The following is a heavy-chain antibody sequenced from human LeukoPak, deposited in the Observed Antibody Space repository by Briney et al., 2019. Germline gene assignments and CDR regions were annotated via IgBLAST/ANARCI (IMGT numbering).Heavy chain of an antibody. D-gene: IGHD3-9*01. CDR2: IYYSGST. V-gene: IGHV4-59*01. J-gene: IGHJ5*02. Sequence: SETLSLTCTVSGGSISSYYWSWIRHPPGKGLEWIGYIYYSGSTNYNPSLKSRVTISVDTSKNQFSLKLSSVTAADTAVYYCARKGYYDILTGPMNNWFDPWGQGTLVTVSS. CDR1: GGSISSYY. CDR3: ARKGYYDILTGPMNNWFDP.